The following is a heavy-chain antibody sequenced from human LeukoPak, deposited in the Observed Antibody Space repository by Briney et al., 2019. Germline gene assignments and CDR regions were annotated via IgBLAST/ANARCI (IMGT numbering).Heavy chain of an antibody. CDR3: ARALAVADFEGY. D-gene: IGHD6-19*01. Sequence: ASVKVSCKASGYTFTSYDINWVRQATGQGLEWMGWMNPNSGNTGYAQKFQGRVTMTRNTSISTAYMELISLRSEDTAEYYCARALAVADFEGYWGRGTLVTVSS. J-gene: IGHJ4*02. CDR1: GYTFTSYD. V-gene: IGHV1-8*01. CDR2: MNPNSGNT.